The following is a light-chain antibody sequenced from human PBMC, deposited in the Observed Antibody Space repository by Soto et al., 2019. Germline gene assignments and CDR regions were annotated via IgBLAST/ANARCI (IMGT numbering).Light chain of an antibody. Sequence: EIVLTQSPGTLSLSPGERATLSCRASQSVGSSLSWYQQKPGQVPRLLIDDALDRATGIPARFSGSGSGTEFTLTISSLQSEDFAVYFCQQYNIWPQTFGQGTKVDIK. CDR1: QSVGSS. J-gene: IGKJ1*01. V-gene: IGKV3D-15*01. CDR3: QQYNIWPQT. CDR2: DAL.